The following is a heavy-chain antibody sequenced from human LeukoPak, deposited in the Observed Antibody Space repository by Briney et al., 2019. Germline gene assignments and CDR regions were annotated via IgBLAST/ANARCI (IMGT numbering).Heavy chain of an antibody. Sequence: ASVKVSCKTSGYIFTDSDINWVRQATGQGFEWMGWMKPKSGETGYAQKFQGRATMTRDTSINTAYMELRSLTSEDTAVYYCARDYGGNSGWFDPWGQGTLVTVSS. J-gene: IGHJ5*02. V-gene: IGHV1-8*02. CDR1: GYIFTDSD. CDR2: MKPKSGET. D-gene: IGHD4-23*01. CDR3: ARDYGGNSGWFDP.